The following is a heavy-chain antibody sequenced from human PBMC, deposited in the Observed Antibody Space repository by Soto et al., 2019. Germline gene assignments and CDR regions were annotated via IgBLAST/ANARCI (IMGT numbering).Heavy chain of an antibody. Sequence: SETLSLTCTVSGGSISSGGYYWSWIRQHPGKGLEWIGYIYYSGSTYYNPSLKSRVTISVDTSKNQFSLKLSSVTAADTAVYYCARDRVVVTAIHPMGYYYHGMDVWGQGTTVTVSS. V-gene: IGHV4-31*03. J-gene: IGHJ6*02. CDR3: ARDRVVVTAIHPMGYYYHGMDV. CDR1: GGSISSGGYY. CDR2: IYYSGST. D-gene: IGHD2-21*02.